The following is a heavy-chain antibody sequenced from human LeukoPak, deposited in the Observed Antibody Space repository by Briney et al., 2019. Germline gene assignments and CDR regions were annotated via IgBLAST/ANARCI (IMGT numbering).Heavy chain of an antibody. CDR3: VRDLYIYDY. J-gene: IGHJ4*02. CDR2: INHSGST. Sequence: SETLSLTCAVYGGSFSGYYWSWIRQPPGKGLEWIGEINHSGSTNYNPSLKSRVTISVDTSKNQFSLKLSSVTAADTAVYYCVRDLYIYDYWGQGTLVTVSS. CDR1: GGSFSGYY. V-gene: IGHV4-34*01. D-gene: IGHD4-11*01.